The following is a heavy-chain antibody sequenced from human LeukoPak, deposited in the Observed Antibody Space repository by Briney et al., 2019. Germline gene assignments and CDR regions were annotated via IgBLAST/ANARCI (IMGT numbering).Heavy chain of an antibody. CDR3: AKPLVSDYYDSSGYWGY. D-gene: IGHD3-22*01. CDR2: ISGSGDST. V-gene: IGHV3-23*01. CDR1: GFTFSSYA. Sequence: GGSLRLSCAASGFTFSSYAMSWVRQAPGKGLEWVSAISGSGDSTYYSDSVKGRFTISRDNTKNTLYVQMNSLRAEDTAVYYCAKPLVSDYYDSSGYWGYWGQGTLVTVSS. J-gene: IGHJ4*02.